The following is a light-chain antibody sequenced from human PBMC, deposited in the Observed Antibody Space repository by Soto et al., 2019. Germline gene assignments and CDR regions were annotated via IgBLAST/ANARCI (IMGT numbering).Light chain of an antibody. J-gene: IGKJ1*01. CDR3: QQYYGSPWT. V-gene: IGKV4-1*01. Sequence: DIVMHQSPDSLAVSLDERATINCKSSQSVLYSSNNKNYLAWYQQKPGQPPKLLIYWASTRESGVPDRYSGSGSGTDFTLTISSLQAEDVAVYYCQQYYGSPWTFGQGTKVDI. CDR2: WAS. CDR1: QSVLYSSNNKNY.